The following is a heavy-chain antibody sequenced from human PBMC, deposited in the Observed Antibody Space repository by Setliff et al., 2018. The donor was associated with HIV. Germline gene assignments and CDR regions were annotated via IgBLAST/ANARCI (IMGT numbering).Heavy chain of an antibody. D-gene: IGHD3-22*01. J-gene: IGHJ3*02. CDR3: ATQSFSDTDNYYYAAFDI. CDR2: IHYNGSR. CDR1: GGSTSSGSHY. Sequence: KTSETLSLTCTVSGGSTSSGSHYWGWIRQPPGKGLEWIGSIHYNGSRYYSASLKSRVTISVHTSKDQFSLTLSSVTAADTAVYYCATQSFSDTDNYYYAAFDIWGQGTMVTVSS. V-gene: IGHV4-39*01.